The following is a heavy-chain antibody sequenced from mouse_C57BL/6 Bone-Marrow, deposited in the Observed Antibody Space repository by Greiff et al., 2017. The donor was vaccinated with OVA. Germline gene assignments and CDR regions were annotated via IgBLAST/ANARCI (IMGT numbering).Heavy chain of an antibody. Sequence: EVKLMGSGGDLVKPGGSLKLSCAASGFTFSSYGMSWVRQTPDKRLEWVATISSGGSYTYYPDSVKGRFTISRDTAKNTLYLQMSSLKSEDTAMYYGARVYDALYYYAMDYWGQGTSVTVSS. D-gene: IGHD2-3*01. CDR1: GFTFSSYG. CDR3: ARVYDALYYYAMDY. V-gene: IGHV5-6*01. CDR2: ISSGGSYT. J-gene: IGHJ4*01.